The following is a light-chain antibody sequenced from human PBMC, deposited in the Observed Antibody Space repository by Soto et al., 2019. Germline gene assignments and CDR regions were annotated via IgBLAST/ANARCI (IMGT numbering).Light chain of an antibody. J-gene: IGKJ1*01. CDR1: QSVNSN. Sequence: EIVMTQSPATLSVSPGERATLSCRASQSVNSNLAWYQQKPGQAPRLLIYGASTRAAGIPARFSGSGSGTEFSLTISSLQSEDFGIYYCQQSHSSPRTFGQGTTV. V-gene: IGKV3-15*01. CDR3: QQSHSSPRT. CDR2: GAS.